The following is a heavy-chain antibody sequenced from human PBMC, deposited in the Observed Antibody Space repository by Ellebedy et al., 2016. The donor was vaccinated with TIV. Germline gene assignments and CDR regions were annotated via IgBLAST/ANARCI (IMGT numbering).Heavy chain of an antibody. Sequence: GESLKFSXAASGFTFSSYAMSWVRQAPGKGLEWVSAISGSGGSTYYADSVKGRFTISRDNSKNTLYLQMNSLRAEDTAVYYCAKGRDFGVVIRGINWFDPWGQGTLVTVSS. CDR2: ISGSGGST. J-gene: IGHJ5*02. CDR3: AKGRDFGVVIRGINWFDP. D-gene: IGHD3-3*01. CDR1: GFTFSSYA. V-gene: IGHV3-23*01.